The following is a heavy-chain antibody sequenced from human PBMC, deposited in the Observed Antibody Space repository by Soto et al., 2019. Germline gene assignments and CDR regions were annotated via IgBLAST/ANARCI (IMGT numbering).Heavy chain of an antibody. CDR1: GGSFSGYY. J-gene: IGHJ4*02. D-gene: IGHD5-12*01. CDR2: INHSGST. V-gene: IGHV4-34*01. Sequence: SVTLSLTCAVYGGSFSGYYWSWIRQPPGKGLEWIGEINHSGSTNYNPSLKSRVTISVDTSKNQFSLKLSSVTAADTAVYYCARRPWMATTYFDYWGQGTLVTVSS. CDR3: ARRPWMATTYFDY.